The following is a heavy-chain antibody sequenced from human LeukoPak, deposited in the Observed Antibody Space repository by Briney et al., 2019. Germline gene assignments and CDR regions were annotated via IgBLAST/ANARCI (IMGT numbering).Heavy chain of an antibody. CDR2: IYAGGNT. CDR1: GFTFSDYY. CDR3: ARDGRNTTNYNWFDS. J-gene: IGHJ5*01. D-gene: IGHD2/OR15-2a*01. V-gene: IGHV3-53*01. Sequence: GSLRLSCAASGFTFSDYYMSWVRQAPGRGLECVSLIYAGGNTYYADSVKGRFTISRDSFKNTLYLQMDSLRAEDTAVYFCARDGRNTTNYNWFDSWGQGTLVTVSS.